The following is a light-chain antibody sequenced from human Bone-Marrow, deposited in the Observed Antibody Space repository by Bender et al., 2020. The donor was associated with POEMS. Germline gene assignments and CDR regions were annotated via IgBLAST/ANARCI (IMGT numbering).Light chain of an antibody. CDR3: QSTDNSGTYVV. CDR2: RDN. J-gene: IGLJ2*01. CDR1: ALPQQF. V-gene: IGLV3-25*03. Sequence: SYELTQPPSVSVSPGQTARITCSGDALPQQFAYWYQQRPGQAPVLVIYRDNERPSGIPERFSGSSSGTTVTLTISGVQAEDEADYYCQSTDNSGTYVVFGGGTKLTVL.